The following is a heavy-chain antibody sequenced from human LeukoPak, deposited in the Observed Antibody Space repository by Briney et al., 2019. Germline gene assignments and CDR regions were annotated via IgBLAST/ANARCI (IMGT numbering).Heavy chain of an antibody. V-gene: IGHV6-1*01. CDR1: GDSVSSNSAA. CDR3: ARATYYDILTGYYSFDY. D-gene: IGHD3-9*01. Sequence: SQTLSLTCAISGDSVSSNSAAWNWIRQSPSRGLEWLGRTYYRSKWYNDYAVSVKSRITINPDTSKNQFSLQLNSVTPEDTAVYYCARATYYDILTGYYSFDYWGQGTLVTVSS. J-gene: IGHJ4*02. CDR2: TYYRSKWYN.